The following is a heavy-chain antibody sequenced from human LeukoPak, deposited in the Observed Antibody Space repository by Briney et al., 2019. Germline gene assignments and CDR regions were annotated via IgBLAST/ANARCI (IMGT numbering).Heavy chain of an antibody. J-gene: IGHJ4*02. D-gene: IGHD6-13*01. CDR1: GFTFSSYA. Sequence: RRSLTLSCAASGFTFSSYAMHWVRQAPGKGLEWVAFIRSDGSNKYYAETVKGRFTMSRDNSKNTLYLQMSSLRAEDTAVYYCASPYSSRWYELCYWGQGTLVTVSS. CDR2: IRSDGSNK. V-gene: IGHV3-30*02. CDR3: ASPYSSRWYELCY.